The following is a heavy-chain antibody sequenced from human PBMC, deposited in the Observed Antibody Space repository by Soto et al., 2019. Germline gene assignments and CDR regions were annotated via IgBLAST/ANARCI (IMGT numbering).Heavy chain of an antibody. CDR2: SSGSGGST. V-gene: IGHV3-23*01. CDR3: ALDIVVVPAADGPDRVDY. CDR1: GFTFSSYA. J-gene: IGHJ4*02. D-gene: IGHD2-2*01. Sequence: EVQLLESGGGLVQPGGSLRLSCAASGFTFSSYAMSWVRQAPGKGLECVSASSGSGGSTYYAESVKGRFTISRDHSKNQVSLQMNSLRAEDTAVYYCALDIVVVPAADGPDRVDYWGQGTLVTVSS.